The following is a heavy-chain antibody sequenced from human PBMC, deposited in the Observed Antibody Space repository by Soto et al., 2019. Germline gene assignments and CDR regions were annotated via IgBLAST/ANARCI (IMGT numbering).Heavy chain of an antibody. CDR3: ARSCGGDCYSLGY. Sequence: LSLTCTVSGGSISSGDYYWSWIRQPPGKGLEWIGYIYYSGSTYYNPSLKSRVTISVDTSKNQFSLKLSSVTAADTAVYYCARSCGGDCYSLGYWGQGTLVTVSS. CDR2: IYYSGST. CDR1: GGSISSGDYY. V-gene: IGHV4-30-4*01. D-gene: IGHD2-21*02. J-gene: IGHJ4*02.